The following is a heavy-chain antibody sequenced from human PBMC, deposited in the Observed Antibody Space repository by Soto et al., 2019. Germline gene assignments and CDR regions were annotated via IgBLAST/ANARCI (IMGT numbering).Heavy chain of an antibody. J-gene: IGHJ6*03. D-gene: IGHD3-3*01. CDR2: IYYSGST. V-gene: IGHV4-59*01. CDR3: ARDSRGSVIIPVFDYYYYMDV. Sequence: SETLSLTCTVSGGSISSYYWSWIRQPPGKGLEWIGYIYYSGSTNYNPSLKSRVTISVDTSKNQFSLKLSSVTAADTAVYYCARDSRGSVIIPVFDYYYYMDVWGKGTTVTVSS. CDR1: GGSISSYY.